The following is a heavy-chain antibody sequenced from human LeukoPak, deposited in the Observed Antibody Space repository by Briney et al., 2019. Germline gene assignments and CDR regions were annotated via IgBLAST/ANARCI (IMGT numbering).Heavy chain of an antibody. CDR3: AKVMALDTAMVFPDY. CDR2: ISYDGSNK. J-gene: IGHJ4*02. V-gene: IGHV3-30*18. D-gene: IGHD5-18*01. Sequence: GGSLRLSCAASGFTFSSYGMHWVRQAPGKGLEWVAVISYDGSNKYYADSVKGRFTISRDNSKNTLYLQMNSLRAEDTAVYYCAKVMALDTAMVFPDYWGQGTLVTVSS. CDR1: GFTFSSYG.